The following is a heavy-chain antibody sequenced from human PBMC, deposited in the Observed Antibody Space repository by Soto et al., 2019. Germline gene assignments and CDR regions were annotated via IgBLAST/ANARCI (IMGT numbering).Heavy chain of an antibody. CDR3: ARWGSTMCYDFWSGYKDDAFDI. CDR1: GGSFSGYY. J-gene: IGHJ3*02. D-gene: IGHD3-3*01. Sequence: PSETLSLTCAVYGGSFSGYYWSWIRQPPGKGLEWIGEINHSGSTNYNPSLKSRVTISVDTSKNQFSLKLSSVTAADTAVYYCARWGSTMCYDFWSGYKDDAFDIWGQGTMVTVSS. CDR2: INHSGST. V-gene: IGHV4-34*01.